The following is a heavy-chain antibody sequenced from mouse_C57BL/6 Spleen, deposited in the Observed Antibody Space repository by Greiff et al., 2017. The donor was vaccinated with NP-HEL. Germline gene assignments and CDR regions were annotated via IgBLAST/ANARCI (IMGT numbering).Heavy chain of an antibody. J-gene: IGHJ2*01. CDR2: INPYNGGT. CDR1: GYTFTDSY. CDR3: ARFNWDY. Sequence: DVQLQQSGPVLVKPGASVKMSCKASGYTFTDSYMNWVKQSHGKSLEWIGVINPYNGGTSYNQKFKGKATLTVDKSSSTAYMELNSLTSEDSAVYYCARFNWDYWGQGTTLTVSS. D-gene: IGHD4-1*01. V-gene: IGHV1-19*01.